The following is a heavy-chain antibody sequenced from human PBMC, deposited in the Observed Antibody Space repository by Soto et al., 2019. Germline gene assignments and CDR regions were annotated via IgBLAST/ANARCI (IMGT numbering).Heavy chain of an antibody. J-gene: IGHJ5*02. V-gene: IGHV4-30-2*01. CDR3: AAGGGLPRSS. CDR2: IYHSGST. CDR1: GGSIGSGGYS. D-gene: IGHD5-12*01. Sequence: QLQLQESGSGLVKPSQTLSLTCAVSGGSIGSGGYSWSWIRQPPGKGLEWIGYIYHSGSTYYNPSLTSRVTISVDRSKTQFSLKLSSVTAADTAVYYCAAGGGLPRSSWGQGTLVTVSS.